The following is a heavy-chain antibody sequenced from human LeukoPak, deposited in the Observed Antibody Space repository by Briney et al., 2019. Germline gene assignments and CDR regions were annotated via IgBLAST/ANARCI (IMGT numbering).Heavy chain of an antibody. CDR2: ISSNGSTI. D-gene: IGHD3-10*02. J-gene: IGHJ6*04. CDR3: AELGITMIGGV. V-gene: IGHV3-48*03. Sequence: GGSLRLSCAASGFTFSSYEMNWVRQAPGKGLEWVSYISSNGSTIYYADSVKGRFTISRDNAKNSLYLQMNSLRAEDTAVYYCAELGITMIGGVWGKGTTVTISS. CDR1: GFTFSSYE.